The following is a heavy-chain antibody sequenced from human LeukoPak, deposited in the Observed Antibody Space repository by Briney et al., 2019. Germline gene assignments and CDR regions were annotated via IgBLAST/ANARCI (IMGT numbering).Heavy chain of an antibody. D-gene: IGHD3-10*01. Sequence: GGSLRLSCAASGFTFSSYGMSWVRQAPGKGLEWVSAISGRSGSTYYADSVKGRFTISRDNSKNTLYLQMNSLRAEDTAVYYCAKFRWFGETSDAFDIWGQGTMVTVSS. J-gene: IGHJ3*02. CDR1: GFTFSSYG. CDR2: ISGRSGST. CDR3: AKFRWFGETSDAFDI. V-gene: IGHV3-23*01.